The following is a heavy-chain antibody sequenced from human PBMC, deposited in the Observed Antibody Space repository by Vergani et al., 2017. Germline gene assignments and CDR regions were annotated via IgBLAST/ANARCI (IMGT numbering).Heavy chain of an antibody. J-gene: IGHJ4*02. V-gene: IGHV4-38-2*01. Sequence: QVQMKVSGPGQVKPSETLSLMCAVSGDSINLGYYWGFIRQSPEKGLEWIGSIYQTGETFYNPSLKSRVTISVDTSKNQFSLKLTSVTASDTAVYYCARRVYYGSGSYYEWGQGTLVIVSS. D-gene: IGHD3-10*01. CDR3: ARRVYYGSGSYYE. CDR2: IYQTGET. CDR1: GDSINLGYY.